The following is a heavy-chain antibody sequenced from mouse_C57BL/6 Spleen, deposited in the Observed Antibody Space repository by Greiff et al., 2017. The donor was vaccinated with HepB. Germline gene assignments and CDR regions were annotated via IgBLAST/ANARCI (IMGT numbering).Heavy chain of an antibody. D-gene: IGHD2-5*01. Sequence: EVKVVESGGGLVKPGGSLKLSCAASGFTFSSYAMSWVRQTPEKRLEWVAAISDGGSYTYYPDNVKGRFTISRDNAKNNLYLQMSNLKSEDTAMFYCARVAHYSNYYFDYWGPGTTLTVSS. CDR1: GFTFSSYA. V-gene: IGHV5-4*03. J-gene: IGHJ2*01. CDR3: ARVAHYSNYYFDY. CDR2: ISDGGSYT.